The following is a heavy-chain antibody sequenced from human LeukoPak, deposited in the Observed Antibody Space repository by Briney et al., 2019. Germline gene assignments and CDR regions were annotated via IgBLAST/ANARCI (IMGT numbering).Heavy chain of an antibody. CDR2: ISYDGSNK. Sequence: PGRSLRLSCAASGFTFSSYGMHWVRQAPDKGLEWVAVISYDGSNKYYADSVKGRFTISRDNSKNTLYLQMNSLRAEDTAVYYCAKAAWEWLQQSWGQGTLVTVSS. CDR3: AKAAWEWLQQS. D-gene: IGHD5-24*01. V-gene: IGHV3-30*18. CDR1: GFTFSSYG. J-gene: IGHJ4*02.